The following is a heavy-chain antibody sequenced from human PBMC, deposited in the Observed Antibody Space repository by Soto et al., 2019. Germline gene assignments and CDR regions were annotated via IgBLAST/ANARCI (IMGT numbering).Heavy chain of an antibody. D-gene: IGHD3-16*01. V-gene: IGHV4-59*01. CDR1: GGSISSYY. CDR3: ARLNYDYVWGSYTFFDY. CDR2: IYYSGST. J-gene: IGHJ4*02. Sequence: PSETLSLTCTVSGGSISSYYWGWIRQPPGKGLEWIGYIYYSGSTNYNPSLKSRVTISVDTSKNQFSLKLSSVTAADTAVYYCARLNYDYVWGSYTFFDYWGQGTLVTVSS.